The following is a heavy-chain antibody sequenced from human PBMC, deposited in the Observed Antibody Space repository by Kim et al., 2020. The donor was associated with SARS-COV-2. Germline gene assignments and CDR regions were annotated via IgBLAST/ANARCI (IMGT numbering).Heavy chain of an antibody. Sequence: GGSLRLSCAASGFTVADYGMSWVRQVPGKGLEWVAGISWKGDGIGYADSVKGRFTISRDNAKNSLYLQMDSLRAEDTALYHCARDAYYDNTGFYGLDSWGQGPLVTVSS. CDR3: ARDAYYDNTGFYGLDS. D-gene: IGHD3-22*01. J-gene: IGHJ4*02. V-gene: IGHV3-20*01. CDR2: ISWKGDGI. CDR1: GFTVADYG.